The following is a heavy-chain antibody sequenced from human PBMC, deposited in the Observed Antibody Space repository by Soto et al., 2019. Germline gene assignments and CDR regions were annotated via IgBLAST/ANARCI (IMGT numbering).Heavy chain of an antibody. J-gene: IGHJ5*02. CDR2: IYHSGST. D-gene: IGHD3-10*01. V-gene: IGHV4-31*01. CDR1: GGSISSGGYY. Sequence: QVQLQESGPGLVKPSQTLSLTCTVSGGSISSGGYYWSWIRQHPGKGLEWIGYIYHSGSTYYNPSLMLLVTLSVETSKNEFSLKVSSVTAADTAVYYCAREAAGILNWFDPWGQGTLVTVSS. CDR3: AREAAGILNWFDP.